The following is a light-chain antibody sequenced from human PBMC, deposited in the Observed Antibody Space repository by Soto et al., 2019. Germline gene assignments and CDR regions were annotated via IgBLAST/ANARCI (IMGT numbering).Light chain of an antibody. V-gene: IGLV4-69*01. J-gene: IGLJ3*02. Sequence: QLVLTQSPSASASLGASVKLTCTLSSGHSSYAIAWYQQQPEKGPRYLMKVNRDGSHTKGDGIPDRFSGSSSGAERYLTISSLQSEDEADYYCQTWGTGIRVFGGGTKLTVL. CDR2: VNRDGSH. CDR1: SGHSSYA. CDR3: QTWGTGIRV.